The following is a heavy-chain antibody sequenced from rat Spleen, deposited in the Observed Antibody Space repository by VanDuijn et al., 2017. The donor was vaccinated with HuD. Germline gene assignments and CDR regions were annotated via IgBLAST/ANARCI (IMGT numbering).Heavy chain of an antibody. CDR2: ITNTGGSI. CDR1: GFTFNNYW. J-gene: IGHJ3*01. CDR3: ARHGVNYGAYNWFAY. Sequence: EVQLVESGGGLVQPGRSLKLSCVASGFTFNNYWMSWIRQAPGKGLEWVASITNTGGSIYYPDSVKGRFTISRDSAESTLYLQMNSLRSEDTATYYCARHGVNYGAYNWFAYWGQGTLVTVSS. D-gene: IGHD1-11*01. V-gene: IGHV5-31*01.